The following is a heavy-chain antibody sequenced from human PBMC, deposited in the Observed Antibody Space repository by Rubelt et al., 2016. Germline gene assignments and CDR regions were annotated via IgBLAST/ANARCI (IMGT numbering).Heavy chain of an antibody. V-gene: IGHV4-34*01. J-gene: IGHJ4*02. CDR1: GGSFSGYY. CDR2: INHSGST. Sequence: QVQQQQWGAGQLKPSETLSLTCAVYGGSFSGYYCTWIRQPPGKGLEWIGEINHSGSTNYNSSLKSRATISVDTAKSQFSPRLNSVTAAETALYYCARGGSSSHFPYFDYWGQEILVTVSS. D-gene: IGHD6-13*01. CDR3: ARGGSSSHFPYFDY.